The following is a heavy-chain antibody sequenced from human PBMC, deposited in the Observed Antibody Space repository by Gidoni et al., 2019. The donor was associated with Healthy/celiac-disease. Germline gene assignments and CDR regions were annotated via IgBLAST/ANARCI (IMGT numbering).Heavy chain of an antibody. V-gene: IGHV1-69*01. CDR1: GRTFSSYA. J-gene: IGHJ4*02. CDR3: ARSDSYGYIYY. D-gene: IGHD5-18*01. Sequence: QVQLVQSGAEVKKPGSSVKVSCKASGRTFSSYAISRVRPAPGQGLEWMGGIIPIFGTANYAQKFQGRVTITADESTSTAYMELSSLRSEDTAVYYCARSDSYGYIYYWGQGTLVTVSS. CDR2: IIPIFGTA.